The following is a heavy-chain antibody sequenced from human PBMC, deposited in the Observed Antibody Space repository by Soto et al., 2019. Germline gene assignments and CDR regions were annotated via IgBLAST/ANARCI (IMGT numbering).Heavy chain of an antibody. Sequence: EVQLLESGGGLVQPGGSLRLSCAASGFTFSSYAMSWVRQAPGKGLEWVSAISGSGGSTYYADSVKGRFTISRDNSKNTLYLQMNRLSAEDTAVYYCAKLQLWKKYCYYGMDVWGQGTTVTVSS. V-gene: IGHV3-23*01. CDR1: GFTFSSYA. CDR3: AKLQLWKKYCYYGMDV. J-gene: IGHJ6*02. CDR2: ISGSGGST. D-gene: IGHD5-18*01.